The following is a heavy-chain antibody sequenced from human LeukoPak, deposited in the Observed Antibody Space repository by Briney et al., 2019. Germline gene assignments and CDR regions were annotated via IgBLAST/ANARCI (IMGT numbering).Heavy chain of an antibody. CDR3: AKGPNSAATGYLNWFDP. V-gene: IGHV3-23*01. D-gene: IGHD2-15*01. Sequence: HPGGSLRLSCAASGFTFSNYAMSWVRQAPGKGLEWVSGISGSGGSTYYADSVRGRFTISRDNSKNTLFLQMNSLRADDTAVYYCAKGPNSAATGYLNWFDPWGQGTLVTVSS. CDR1: GFTFSNYA. CDR2: ISGSGGST. J-gene: IGHJ5*02.